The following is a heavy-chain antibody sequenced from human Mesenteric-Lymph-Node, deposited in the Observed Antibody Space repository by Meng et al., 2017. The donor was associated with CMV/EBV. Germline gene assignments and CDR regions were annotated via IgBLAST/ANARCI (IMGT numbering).Heavy chain of an antibody. V-gene: IGHV4-39*07. CDR3: AQGDDYVWGSYRSANDN. D-gene: IGHD3-16*02. J-gene: IGHJ4*02. Sequence: SETLSLTCTVSGYSITTNSYYWAWLRQPPGKGLEWIGNIYYSGSTYYNPSLKSRVTLSIDTSKNQFSLKLSSVTAADMAMYYCAQGDDYVWGSYRSANDNWGQGMLVTVSS. CDR1: GYSITTNSYY. CDR2: IYYSGST.